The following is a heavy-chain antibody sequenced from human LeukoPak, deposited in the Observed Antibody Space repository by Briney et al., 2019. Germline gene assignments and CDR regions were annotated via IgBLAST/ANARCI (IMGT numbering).Heavy chain of an antibody. Sequence: LAGGSLRLSCAASGFTFSTYTMSWVRQAPGKGLEWVSTIRNSGSGTYYADSVKGRFTISRDDSRNTLYLQMNSLRAEDTAVYYCAKDMIVLGFASDFDYWGQGTLVTVSS. D-gene: IGHD3-22*01. CDR2: IRNSGSGT. CDR3: AKDMIVLGFASDFDY. CDR1: GFTFSTYT. J-gene: IGHJ4*02. V-gene: IGHV3-23*01.